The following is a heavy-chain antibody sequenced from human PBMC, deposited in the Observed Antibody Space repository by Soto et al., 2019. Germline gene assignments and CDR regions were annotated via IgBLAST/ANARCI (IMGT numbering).Heavy chain of an antibody. CDR3: ARVVVAATGSLHLYYYYGMDV. CDR1: GGSISSGDYY. D-gene: IGHD2-15*01. J-gene: IGHJ6*02. V-gene: IGHV4-30-4*01. Sequence: SETLSLTCTVSGGSISSGDYYWSWIRQPPGKGLEWIGYIYYSGSTYYNPSLKSRVTISVDTSKNQFSLKLSSVTAADTAVYYCARVVVAATGSLHLYYYYGMDVWGQGTPVTVYS. CDR2: IYYSGST.